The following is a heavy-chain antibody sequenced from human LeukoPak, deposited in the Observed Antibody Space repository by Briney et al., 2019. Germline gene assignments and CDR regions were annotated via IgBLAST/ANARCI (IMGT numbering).Heavy chain of an antibody. CDR3: ARGYYDSSGYSYYFDY. Sequence: GGSLRLSCAASGFTFSDYYMSWIRQAPGKGLEWVSYISSSGSTIYYADSVKGRFTISRDNAKNSLYLQMNSLRAEDTALYYCARGYYDSSGYSYYFDYWGQGTLVTVSS. CDR1: GFTFSDYY. J-gene: IGHJ4*02. D-gene: IGHD3-22*01. CDR2: ISSSGSTI. V-gene: IGHV3-11*01.